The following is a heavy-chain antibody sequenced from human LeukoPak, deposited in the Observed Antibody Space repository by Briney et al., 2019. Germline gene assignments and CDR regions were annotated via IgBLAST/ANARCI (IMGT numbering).Heavy chain of an antibody. CDR2: ISSSGSTI. CDR3: ARDFGELLFYYGMDV. D-gene: IGHD3-10*01. CDR1: GFTFSSYE. V-gene: IGHV3-48*03. Sequence: PGGSPRLSCAASGFTFSSYEMNWVRQAPGKGLEWVSYISSSGSTIYYADSVKGRFTISRDNAKNSLYLQMNSLRAEDTAVYYCARDFGELLFYYGMDVWGKGTTVTVSS. J-gene: IGHJ6*04.